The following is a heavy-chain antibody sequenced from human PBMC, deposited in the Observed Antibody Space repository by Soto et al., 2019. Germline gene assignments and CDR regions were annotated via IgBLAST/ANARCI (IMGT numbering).Heavy chain of an antibody. Sequence: RASVKVSCKASGGTFSSYAISWVRQAPGQGLEWMGGIIPIFGTANYAQKFQGRVTITADESTSTAYMELSSLRSEDTAVYYCASEAAAGKYYFDYWGQGTLVTVSS. CDR3: ASEAAAGKYYFDY. V-gene: IGHV1-69*13. CDR1: GGTFSSYA. J-gene: IGHJ4*02. CDR2: IIPIFGTA. D-gene: IGHD6-13*01.